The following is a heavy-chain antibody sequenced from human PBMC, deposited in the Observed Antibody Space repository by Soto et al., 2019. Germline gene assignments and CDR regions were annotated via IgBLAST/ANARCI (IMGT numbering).Heavy chain of an antibody. CDR2: IYPGDSDT. V-gene: IGHV5-51*01. CDR3: ARRWYYYDSSGYPQYYYYGMDV. J-gene: IGHJ6*02. Sequence: PGESLKISCKGSGYSFTSYWIGWVRQMPGKGLEWMGIIYPGDSDTRYSPSFQGQVTISADKSISTAYLQWSSLKASDTAMYYCARRWYYYDSSGYPQYYYYGMDVWGQGTTVTVSS. D-gene: IGHD3-22*01. CDR1: GYSFTSYW.